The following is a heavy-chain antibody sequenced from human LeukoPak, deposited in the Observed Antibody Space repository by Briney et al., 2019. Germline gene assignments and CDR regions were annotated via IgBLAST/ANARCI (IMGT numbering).Heavy chain of an antibody. CDR1: GFTFGTYA. D-gene: IGHD5-24*01. CDR2: ISGSGGST. Sequence: GGSLRLSCAASGFTFGTYAMTWVRQAPGKGLEWVSGISGSGGSTYYADSVKGRFTISRDDSKNTLHLHMNSLRAEDTAVYYCAKEMAATNAFDYWGQGTLVTVSS. CDR3: AKEMAATNAFDY. V-gene: IGHV3-23*01. J-gene: IGHJ4*02.